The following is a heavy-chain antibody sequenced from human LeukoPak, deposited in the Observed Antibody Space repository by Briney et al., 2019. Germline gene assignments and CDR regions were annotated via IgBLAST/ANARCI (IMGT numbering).Heavy chain of an antibody. Sequence: ASVKVSCKASGYTFTSSGISWVRQAPGQGLEWMGWISAFNGNTNYAQKLQGRVTMTTDTSTSTAYMELRSLRSDDTAVYYCARDGLYYDILTGYYSPFDYWGQGTLVTVYS. CDR2: ISAFNGNT. V-gene: IGHV1-18*04. J-gene: IGHJ4*02. CDR3: ARDGLYYDILTGYYSPFDY. CDR1: GYTFTSSG. D-gene: IGHD3-9*01.